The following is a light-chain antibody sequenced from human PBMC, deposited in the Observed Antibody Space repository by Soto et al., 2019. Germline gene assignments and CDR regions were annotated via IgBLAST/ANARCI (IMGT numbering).Light chain of an antibody. Sequence: EIVMTQSPATLSVSPGERATLSCRASQSVCSNLAWYQQRPGQAPRLLIYGASTRATGIPDRFSGSGSGTEFTLTITSLQSEDFAVYYCQQYNNWLVTFGQGTKVEIK. CDR1: QSVCSN. J-gene: IGKJ1*01. CDR2: GAS. V-gene: IGKV3-15*01. CDR3: QQYNNWLVT.